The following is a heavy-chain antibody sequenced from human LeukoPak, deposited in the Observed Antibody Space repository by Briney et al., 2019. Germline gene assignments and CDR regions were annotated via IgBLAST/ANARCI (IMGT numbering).Heavy chain of an antibody. CDR1: SYTFSDTW. CDR3: TTDPFYDSAGFGF. CDR2: IEAKAHGGTT. Sequence: GGSLRLSCAASSYTFSDTWMNWVRQAPGKGLEWVGRIEAKAHGGTTNYAAPVKGRFTISRDDSKNTLYLQMSSLKTEDTAVYYCTTDPFYDSAGFGFWGQGTLVTVS. V-gene: IGHV3-15*07. J-gene: IGHJ4*02. D-gene: IGHD3-22*01.